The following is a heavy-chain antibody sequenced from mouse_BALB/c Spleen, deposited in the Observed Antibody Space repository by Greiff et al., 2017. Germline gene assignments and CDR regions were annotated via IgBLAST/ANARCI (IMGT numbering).Heavy chain of an antibody. D-gene: IGHD1-1*01. V-gene: IGHV1-7*01. J-gene: IGHJ2*01. CDR3: ASTTVVAFDY. CDR2: INPSTGYT. Sequence: QVQLKQSGAELAKPGASVKMSCKASGYTFTSYWMHWVKQRPGQGLEWIGYINPSTGYTEYNQKFKDKATLTADKSSSTAYMQLSSLTSEDSAVYYCASTTVVAFDYWGQGTTLTVSS. CDR1: GYTFTSYW.